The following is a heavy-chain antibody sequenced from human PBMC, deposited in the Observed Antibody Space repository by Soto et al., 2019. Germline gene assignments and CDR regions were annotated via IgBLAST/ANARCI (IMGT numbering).Heavy chain of an antibody. V-gene: IGHV3-53*01. CDR1: GFTVSSNY. D-gene: IGHD4-17*01. J-gene: IGHJ1*01. CDR2: IYSGGST. CDR3: ARDHVYGDYPEYFQH. Sequence: EVQLVESGVGLIQPGGSLRLSCAASGFTVSSNYMSWVRQAPGKGLEWVSDIYSGGSTYYADSVKGRFTISRDNSKNTLDLQMNSLRAEDTAVYYCARDHVYGDYPEYFQHWGQGTLVTVSS.